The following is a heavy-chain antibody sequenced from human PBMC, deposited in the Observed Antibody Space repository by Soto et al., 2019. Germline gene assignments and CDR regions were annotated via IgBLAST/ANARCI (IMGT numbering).Heavy chain of an antibody. V-gene: IGHV4-59*01. D-gene: IGHD3-3*01. CDR3: ARSITTYDFWSGYYYYFDY. CDR1: GGSXSSYY. CDR2: IYYSGST. Sequence: SETLSLTCTVSGGSXSSYYWSWIRQPPGKGLEWIGYIYYSGSTNYNPSLKSRVTISVDTSKNQFSLKLSSVTAADTAVYYCARSITTYDFWSGYYYYFDYWGQGTLVTVSS. J-gene: IGHJ4*02.